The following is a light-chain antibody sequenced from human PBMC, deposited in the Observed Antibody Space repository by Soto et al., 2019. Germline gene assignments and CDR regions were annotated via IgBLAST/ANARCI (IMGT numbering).Light chain of an antibody. Sequence: QSALTQPASVSGSPGQSITISCTGTSSDVGGYNYVSWYQQHPGKAPKLMIYEVSNRPSGVSNRFSGSKSGNTASLTISGLQAEDEADYYCSSYTSSSTYVFRTGTQLTVL. J-gene: IGLJ1*01. V-gene: IGLV2-14*01. CDR2: EVS. CDR3: SSYTSSSTYV. CDR1: SSDVGGYNY.